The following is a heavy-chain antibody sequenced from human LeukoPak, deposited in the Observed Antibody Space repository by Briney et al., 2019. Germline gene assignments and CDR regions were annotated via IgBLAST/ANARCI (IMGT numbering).Heavy chain of an antibody. CDR2: INHSGST. J-gene: IGHJ4*02. CDR1: GGSFSGYY. CDR3: ARGPDGAIW. V-gene: IGHV4-34*01. Sequence: SETLSLTCAVYGGSFSGYYWSWIRQPPGKGLEWIGEINHSGSTNYNPSLKSRVTISVDTSKNQFSLKLSSVTAADTAVYYCARGPDGAIWWGQGTLVTVSS. D-gene: IGHD4-17*01.